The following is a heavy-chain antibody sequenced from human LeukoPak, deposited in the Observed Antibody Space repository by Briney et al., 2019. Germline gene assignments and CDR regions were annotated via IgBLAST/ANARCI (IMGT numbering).Heavy chain of an antibody. CDR1: GFMFSSYA. Sequence: PGGSLRLSCAASGFMFSSYAMSWVRQAPGKGLEWVSGISGSGGNTHYADSVKGRFTISRDNSKNTLCLQMNSLRAEDTAVYYCASRNYYSGGYFYPYYFDYWGQGALVTVSS. CDR3: ASRNYYSGGYFYPYYFDY. D-gene: IGHD3-10*01. CDR2: ISGSGGNT. V-gene: IGHV3-23*01. J-gene: IGHJ4*02.